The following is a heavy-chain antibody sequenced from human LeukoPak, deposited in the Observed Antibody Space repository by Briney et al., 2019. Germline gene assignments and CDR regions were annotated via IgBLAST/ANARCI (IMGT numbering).Heavy chain of an antibody. CDR2: IWYDGSNK. Sequence: GRSLRLSCAASGFTFSSHGMQWVRQAPGKGLEWVAVIWYDGSNKYYTDSVKGRFTISRDNSKNTLYLQMNSLRAEDTAVYYCARGIGGPAGKGYYFDHWGQGTLDSVSS. CDR3: ARGIGGPAGKGYYFDH. CDR1: GFTFSSHG. J-gene: IGHJ4*02. V-gene: IGHV3-33*01. D-gene: IGHD2-2*01.